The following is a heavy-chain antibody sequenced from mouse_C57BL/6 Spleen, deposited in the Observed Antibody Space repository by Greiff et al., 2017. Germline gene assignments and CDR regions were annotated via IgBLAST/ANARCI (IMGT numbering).Heavy chain of an antibody. V-gene: IGHV7-3*01. CDR2: IRNKANGYTT. D-gene: IGHD2-3*01. Sequence: EVKVVESGGGLVQPGGSLSLSCAASGFTFTDYYMSWVRQPPGKALEWLGVIRNKANGYTTDYSASGKGRFTISRDNSQSILYLQMNALSAEDSAPYSCSSYPLIYDGYYSYYAMDYWGQGTSVTVSS. CDR1: GFTFTDYY. CDR3: SSYPLIYDGYYSYYAMDY. J-gene: IGHJ4*01.